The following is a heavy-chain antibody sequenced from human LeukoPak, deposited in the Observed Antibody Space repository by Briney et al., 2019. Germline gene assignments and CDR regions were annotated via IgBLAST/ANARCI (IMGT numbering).Heavy chain of an antibody. CDR1: GGSISSSSYY. CDR3: ARGPPRKSSSSWYSHAFDI. V-gene: IGHV4-39*07. D-gene: IGHD6-13*01. Sequence: SETLSLTCTVSGGSISSSSYYWGWIRQPPGKGLEWIGSIYYSGSTYYNPSLKSRVTISVDTSKNQFSLKLSSVTAADTAVYYCARGPPRKSSSSWYSHAFDIWGQGTMVTVSS. CDR2: IYYSGST. J-gene: IGHJ3*02.